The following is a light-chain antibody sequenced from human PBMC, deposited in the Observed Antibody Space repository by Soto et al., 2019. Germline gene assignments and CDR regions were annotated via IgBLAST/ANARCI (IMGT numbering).Light chain of an antibody. CDR2: GAS. CDR1: QTVSDNY. V-gene: IGKV3-20*01. CDR3: QQYGGSPRVS. J-gene: IGKJ4*01. Sequence: EIVLTQSPGALSLSPGERATLSCRASQTVSDNYLAWYQQKPGQAPRLLIYGASTRATGIPDRFSGSGSGTDFTLTISRLEPEDVAVYYCQQYGGSPRVSFGGGPKVEIK.